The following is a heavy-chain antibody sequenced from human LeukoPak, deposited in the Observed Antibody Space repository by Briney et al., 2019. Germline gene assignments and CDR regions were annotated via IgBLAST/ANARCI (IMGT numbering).Heavy chain of an antibody. Sequence: SETLSLTCTVSGDSISSSSYYWGWIRQPPGKGLEWIGSIYHSGDTYYNPSLKSRVTISVDTSKNQFSLKLRSVTAADTAVYYCARARRLFGYYYYYMDVWGKGTTVTISS. D-gene: IGHD3-22*01. CDR2: IYHSGDT. V-gene: IGHV4-39*07. CDR3: ARARRLFGYYYYYMDV. CDR1: GDSISSSSYY. J-gene: IGHJ6*03.